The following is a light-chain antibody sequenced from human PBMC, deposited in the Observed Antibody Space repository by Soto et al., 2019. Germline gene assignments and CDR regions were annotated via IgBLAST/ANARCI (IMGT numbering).Light chain of an antibody. CDR3: QESYTTPPVS. CDR1: QSISSY. Sequence: DIQMSQSPSSLSASVGDRVTITCRATQSISSYLNWYQQKPGKAPKLXIYATSTLQTGVPSRFSGSGSGTEFTLTISSLQAEDFANYACQESYTTPPVSFGGGTKVDIK. V-gene: IGKV1-39*01. CDR2: ATS. J-gene: IGKJ4*01.